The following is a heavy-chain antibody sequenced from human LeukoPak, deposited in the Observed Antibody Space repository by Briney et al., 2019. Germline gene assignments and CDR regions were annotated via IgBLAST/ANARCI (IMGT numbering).Heavy chain of an antibody. CDR2: FDPEDGET. V-gene: IGHV1-24*01. CDR3: ATDLMVRAY. CDR1: GYTLTELS. D-gene: IGHD3-10*01. J-gene: IGHJ4*02. Sequence: ASVKVSCKGSGYTLTELSMHGVRQAPGKGIEWMGGFDPEDGETIYAQKFQGRVTMTEDTSTDTTYMELSSLRSEDTAVYYCATDLMVRAYWGQGTLVTVSS.